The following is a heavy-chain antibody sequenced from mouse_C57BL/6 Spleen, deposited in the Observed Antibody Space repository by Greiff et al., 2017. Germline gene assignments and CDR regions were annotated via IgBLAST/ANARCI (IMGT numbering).Heavy chain of an antibody. D-gene: IGHD3-2*02. V-gene: IGHV1-85*01. CDR3: ARPAQAMDFDY. CDR2: IYPSDGST. J-gene: IGHJ2*01. CDR1: GYSFTSYD. Sequence: QVQLQQSGPELVKPGASVKLSCKASGYSFTSYDINWVKQSPGQGLEWIGWIYPSDGSTKYNEKFKGKATLTVDTSSSTAYMELHSLTSEDSAVYFCARPAQAMDFDYWGQGTTLTVSS.